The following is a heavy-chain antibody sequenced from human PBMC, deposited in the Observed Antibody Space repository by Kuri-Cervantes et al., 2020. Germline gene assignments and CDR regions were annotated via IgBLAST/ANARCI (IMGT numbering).Heavy chain of an antibody. CDR3: VREASAD. V-gene: IGHV3-9*01. CDR2: ISWNSGSI. Sequence: SLKISCAASGFTFDDYAMHWVRQAPGKGLEWVSGISWNSGSIGYVDSVKGRFTISRDNAKNSLYLHMNSLRVDDTAVYFCVREASADWGQGTLVTVSS. J-gene: IGHJ4*02. CDR1: GFTFDDYA.